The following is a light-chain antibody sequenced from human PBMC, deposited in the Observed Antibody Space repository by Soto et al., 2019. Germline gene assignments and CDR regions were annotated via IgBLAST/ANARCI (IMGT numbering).Light chain of an antibody. CDR1: QTISSW. CDR3: QQYRSYSEA. J-gene: IGKJ1*01. Sequence: DIQMTQSPSTLSGSVGDRVTITCRASQTISSWLAWYQQKPGKAPKLLIYKASTLESGVPSRFSGSGSGTEFTLTISSLQPDDFAIYYCQQYRSYSEAFGQGTKVELK. CDR2: KAS. V-gene: IGKV1-5*03.